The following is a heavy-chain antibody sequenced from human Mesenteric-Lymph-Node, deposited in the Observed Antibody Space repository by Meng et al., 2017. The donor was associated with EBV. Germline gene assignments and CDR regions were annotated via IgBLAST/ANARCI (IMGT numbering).Heavy chain of an antibody. D-gene: IGHD4-17*01. CDR1: GGSLTSSSYF. J-gene: IGHJ4*02. CDR2: IFYSGST. CDR3: AGPDYGNNWGRFDY. Sequence: QVQLQGSGPGLVKPSDTLSLTCTVSGGSLTSSSYFWGWIRQPPGKGLEWIGSIFYSGSTYYNPSLESRVTISVDTSRNQFSLKLTSVTAADTAVYYCAGPDYGNNWGRFDYWGQGTLVTVSS. V-gene: IGHV4-39*07.